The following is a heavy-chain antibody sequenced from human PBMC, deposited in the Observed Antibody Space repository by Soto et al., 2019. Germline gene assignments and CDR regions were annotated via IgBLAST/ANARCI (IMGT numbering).Heavy chain of an antibody. CDR3: AKATHLRDYYYGMDV. V-gene: IGHV3-23*01. J-gene: IGHJ6*02. CDR2: ISGSGGST. Sequence: LRLSCAASGFTFSSYAMSWVRQAPGKGLEWVSAISGSGGSTYYADSVKGRFTISRDNSKNTLYLQMNSLRAEDTAVYYCAKATHLRDYYYGMDVWGQGTTVTVSS. CDR1: GFTFSSYA.